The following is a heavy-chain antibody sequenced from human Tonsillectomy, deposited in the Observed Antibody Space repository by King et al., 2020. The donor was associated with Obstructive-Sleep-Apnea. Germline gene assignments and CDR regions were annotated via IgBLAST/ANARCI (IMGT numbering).Heavy chain of an antibody. D-gene: IGHD3-22*01. V-gene: IGHV4-59*08. CDR2: IYYSGST. Sequence: LPESGPGLVKPSETLSLTCTVSGGSISSYYWSWIRQPPGKGLEWIGYIYYSGSTNYNPSLKSRVTISVDTSKNQFSLKLSSVTAADTAVYYCARLDSSGYPPYYWGQGTLVTVSS. J-gene: IGHJ4*02. CDR3: ARLDSSGYPPYY. CDR1: GGSISSYY.